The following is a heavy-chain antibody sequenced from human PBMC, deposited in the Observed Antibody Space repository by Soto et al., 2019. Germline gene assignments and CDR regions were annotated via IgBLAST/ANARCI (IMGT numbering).Heavy chain of an antibody. CDR3: GRRCGQFCSGGTCYLYFDP. J-gene: IGHJ5*02. CDR1: GSSISGYH. Sequence: SETLSLTCTVSGSSISGYHWSWIRQPPGKGLEWIGNVYDSGNSNYNPSLRSRVTISADTSKNQFSLKLSTVTAADTAVYYCGRRCGQFCSGGTCYLYFDPWGQGTLVTVSS. CDR2: VYDSGNS. V-gene: IGHV4-59*08. D-gene: IGHD2-15*01.